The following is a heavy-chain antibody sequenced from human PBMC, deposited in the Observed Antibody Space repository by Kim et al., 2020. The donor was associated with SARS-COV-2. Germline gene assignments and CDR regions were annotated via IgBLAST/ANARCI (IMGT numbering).Heavy chain of an antibody. J-gene: IGHJ4*02. CDR3: ARDLDYVWGSYRYHSHFDY. Sequence: GGSLRLSCAASGFTFSSYSMNWVRQAPGKGLEWVSSISSSSSYIYYADSVKGRFTISRDNAKNSLYLQMNSLRAEDTAVYYCARDLDYVWGSYRYHSHFDYWGQGTLVTVSS. CDR2: ISSSSSYI. D-gene: IGHD3-16*02. CDR1: GFTFSSYS. V-gene: IGHV3-21*01.